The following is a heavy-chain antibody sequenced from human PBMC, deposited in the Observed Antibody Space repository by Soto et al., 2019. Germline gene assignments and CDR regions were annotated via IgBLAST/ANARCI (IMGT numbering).Heavy chain of an antibody. Sequence: PSETLSLTCAVSGGSFSGFYWTWIRQPPGEGLEWICEINHSGTINFNPSLRSRLTISLDSSKKHFSLKLTSLTAADAAVYYCARANRTLVTSYGLDVWGQGTTVTVSS. D-gene: IGHD2-21*02. J-gene: IGHJ6*02. V-gene: IGHV4-34*01. CDR2: INHSGTI. CDR3: ARANRTLVTSYGLDV. CDR1: GGSFSGFY.